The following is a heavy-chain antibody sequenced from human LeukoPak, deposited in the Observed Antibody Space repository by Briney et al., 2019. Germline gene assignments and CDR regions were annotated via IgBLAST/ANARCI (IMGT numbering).Heavy chain of an antibody. Sequence: ASVKVSCKASGYTFTSYGISWVRQAPGQGLEWMGWINTNTGNPTYAQGFTGRFVFSLDTSVSTAYLQISSLKAEDTAVYYCARIPPPPAAGHYYYYGMDVWGQGTTVTVSS. J-gene: IGHJ6*02. CDR2: INTNTGNP. CDR1: GYTFTSYG. D-gene: IGHD6-13*01. V-gene: IGHV7-4-1*02. CDR3: ARIPPPPAAGHYYYYGMDV.